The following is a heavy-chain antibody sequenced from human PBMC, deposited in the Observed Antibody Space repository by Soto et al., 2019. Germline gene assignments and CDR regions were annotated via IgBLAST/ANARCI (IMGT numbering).Heavy chain of an antibody. CDR1: GFTLSSYA. V-gene: IGHV3-23*01. J-gene: IGHJ4*02. CDR3: AKVERYYYDSSGYYSSPLF. D-gene: IGHD3-22*01. CDR2: ISGSGGTT. Sequence: EVQLLESGGGLVQPGGSLRLSCAASGFTLSSYAMSWVRQAPGKGLEWVSAISGSGGTTYYADSVKGRFTISRDTSKNTLYLQMNSLRAEDTAVYHCAKVERYYYDSSGYYSSPLFWGQGTLVTFSS.